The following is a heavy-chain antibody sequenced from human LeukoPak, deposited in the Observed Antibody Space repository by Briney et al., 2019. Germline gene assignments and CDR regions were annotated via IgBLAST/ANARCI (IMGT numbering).Heavy chain of an antibody. V-gene: IGHV4-38-2*01. CDR2: ISHSGRT. CDR3: ARHEERFLVRFFDN. CDR1: GFSINTSYF. D-gene: IGHD2-8*02. J-gene: IGHJ4*02. Sequence: PSETLSLTCAVSGFSINTSYFWGWIRQPPGKGLEWIGTISHSGRTFYNPSLRTRVTISLDTSKNLFSLNLTSVTAADTAVYYCARHEERFLVRFFDNWGQGTLVTVSS.